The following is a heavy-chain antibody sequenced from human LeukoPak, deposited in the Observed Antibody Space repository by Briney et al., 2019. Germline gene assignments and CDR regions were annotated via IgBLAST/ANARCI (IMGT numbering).Heavy chain of an antibody. CDR3: ARVFSPQELPDY. CDR2: INHSGST. Sequence: PSETLSLTCAVYGGSFSGYYWSWIRQPPGKGLEWIGEINHSGSTNYNPSLKSRVTISVDTSKNQFSLKLSSVTAADTAVYYCARVFSPQELPDYWGQGTLVTVSS. V-gene: IGHV4-34*01. CDR1: GGSFSGYY. J-gene: IGHJ4*02. D-gene: IGHD4-23*01.